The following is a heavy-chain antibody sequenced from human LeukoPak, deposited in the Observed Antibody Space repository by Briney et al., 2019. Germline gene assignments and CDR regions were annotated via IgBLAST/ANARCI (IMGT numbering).Heavy chain of an antibody. D-gene: IGHD3-22*01. J-gene: IGHJ4*02. Sequence: GASVKVSCKASGYTFTGYYIHWVRQAPGQGLEWMGWINPNSGGTKYAQKFQGRVTMTRDTSISTAYMELRSLRSDDTAVYYCGRDRYYYDSSGYPTAPDYWGQGTLVTVSS. CDR1: GYTFTGYY. V-gene: IGHV1-2*02. CDR3: GRDRYYYDSSGYPTAPDY. CDR2: INPNSGGT.